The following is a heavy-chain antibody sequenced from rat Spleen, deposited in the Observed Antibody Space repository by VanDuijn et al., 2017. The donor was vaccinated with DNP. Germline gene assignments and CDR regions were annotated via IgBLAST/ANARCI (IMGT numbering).Heavy chain of an antibody. Sequence: EVKLVESGGGLVQPGRSLKVSCVASGFTFRKNAMAWVRQSPTKGLEWVEALSFDGSSTYYRDSVKGRFTISSDNARITLYLQMDSLRSEDTATYYCAGRPPPTRGPFDYWGQGVTVTVSS. CDR3: AGRPPPTRGPFDY. CDR1: GFTFRKNA. CDR2: LSFDGSST. D-gene: IGHD1-4*01. J-gene: IGHJ2*01. V-gene: IGHV5-29*01.